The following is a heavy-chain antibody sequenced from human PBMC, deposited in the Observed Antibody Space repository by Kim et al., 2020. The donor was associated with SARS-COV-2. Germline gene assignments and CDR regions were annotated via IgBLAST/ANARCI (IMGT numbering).Heavy chain of an antibody. CDR2: IKQDGSEK. CDR1: GFTFSSYW. Sequence: GGSLRLSCAPSGFTFSSYWMNWVRQAPGKGLEWVANIKQDGSEKYYVDSVKGRFTISRDNAKNSLYLQMNSLRAEDTAVYYCAREYEQWLQFDYWGQGTLVTVSP. D-gene: IGHD6-19*01. J-gene: IGHJ4*02. CDR3: AREYEQWLQFDY. V-gene: IGHV3-7*01.